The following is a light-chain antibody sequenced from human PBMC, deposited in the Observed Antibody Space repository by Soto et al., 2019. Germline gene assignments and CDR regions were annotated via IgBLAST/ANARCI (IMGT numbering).Light chain of an antibody. J-gene: IGLJ1*01. V-gene: IGLV2-18*02. CDR3: NSYTGSSTSV. CDR2: EVS. Sequence: QSALTQPPSVSGSPGQSVAISCTGTSSDVGSYNRVSWYQQPPGAAPKLMIYEVSNRPSGVPDRFSGSKSGNTASLTISGLQAVDDADYYCNSYTGSSTSVFGTGTKVT. CDR1: SSDVGSYNR.